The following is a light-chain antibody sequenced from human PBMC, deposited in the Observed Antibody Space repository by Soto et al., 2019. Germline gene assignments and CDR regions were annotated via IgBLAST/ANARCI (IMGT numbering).Light chain of an antibody. CDR1: QTVNIIF. V-gene: IGKV3-20*01. CDR2: GAS. Sequence: ESVLTQSPGTLSLSPGESATLSCRASQTVNIIFLAWYQHKPGQAPRLLVYGASHRAAGIPDRFSGSGSGTDFALTISRVEPEDSAVYYCQQSGGSPTFGGGTKV. CDR3: QQSGGSPT. J-gene: IGKJ4*01.